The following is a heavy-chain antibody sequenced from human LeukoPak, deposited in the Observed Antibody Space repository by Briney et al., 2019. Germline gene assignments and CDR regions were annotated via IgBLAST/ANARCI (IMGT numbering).Heavy chain of an antibody. CDR1: GFSFSSYA. CDR3: AKDRDLWFGELTAFDY. J-gene: IGHJ4*02. Sequence: GGSLRLSCAASGFSFSSYAMSWVRQAPGKGLEWVSAISGSGGSTYYADSVKGRFTISRDNSKNTLYLQMNSLRAEDTAVYYCAKDRDLWFGELTAFDYWGQGTLVTVSS. V-gene: IGHV3-23*01. CDR2: ISGSGGST. D-gene: IGHD3-10*01.